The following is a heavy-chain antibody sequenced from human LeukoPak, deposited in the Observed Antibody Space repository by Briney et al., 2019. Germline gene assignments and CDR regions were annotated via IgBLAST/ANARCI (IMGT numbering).Heavy chain of an antibody. CDR1: GGSISSSNW. V-gene: IGHV4-4*02. J-gene: IGHJ4*02. D-gene: IGHD5-12*01. CDR2: IYHSGNT. Sequence: PSETLSLTCAVSGGSISSSNWWNWVRQPPGKGLEWIGEIYHSGNTHYKPSLRSRLTISVDKSKNQFSLTLSSVTAADMAVYYCATSVAKKFDYWGQGTLVTVSS. CDR3: ATSVAKKFDY.